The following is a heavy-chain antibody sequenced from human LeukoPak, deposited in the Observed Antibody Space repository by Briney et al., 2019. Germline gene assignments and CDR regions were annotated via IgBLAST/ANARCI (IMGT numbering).Heavy chain of an antibody. CDR3: ARTGVVATSYFFDY. Sequence: PSETLSLTCNVSGGSISNYWTWIRQPPGKGLEWIGYIYYSGSANYNPSLRSRVTISVDTSKNQFSLKLTSVTAADTAVYYCARTGVVATSYFFDYWGHGTLVTVSS. CDR2: IYYSGSA. D-gene: IGHD5-12*01. V-gene: IGHV4-59*01. J-gene: IGHJ4*01. CDR1: GGSISNY.